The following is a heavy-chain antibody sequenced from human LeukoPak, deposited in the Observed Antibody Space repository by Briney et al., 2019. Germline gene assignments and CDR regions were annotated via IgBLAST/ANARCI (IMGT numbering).Heavy chain of an antibody. CDR1: GYTFTGYY. J-gene: IGHJ4*02. Sequence: ASAKVSCKASGYTFTGYYMHWVRQAPGQGLEWMGRINPNSGGTNYAQKFQGRVTMTRDTSISTAYMELSRLRSDDTAVYYCARTYSSGWSGDYWGQGTLVTVSS. V-gene: IGHV1-2*06. CDR3: ARTYSSGWSGDY. D-gene: IGHD6-19*01. CDR2: INPNSGGT.